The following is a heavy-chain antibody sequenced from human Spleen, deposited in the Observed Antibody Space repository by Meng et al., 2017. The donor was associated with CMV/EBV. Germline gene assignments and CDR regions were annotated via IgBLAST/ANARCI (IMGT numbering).Heavy chain of an antibody. J-gene: IGHJ5*02. CDR2: IYYSGST. CDR3: ARVHEGWFDP. Sequence: SETLSLTCTVSGGSVSSDSYYWSWIRQPPGKGLEWIGYIYYSGSTNFNPSLKSRVTISVDTSKNQFSLKLSSVTAADTAVYYCARVHEGWFDPWGQGTLVTVSS. CDR1: GGSVSSDSYY. V-gene: IGHV4-61*01.